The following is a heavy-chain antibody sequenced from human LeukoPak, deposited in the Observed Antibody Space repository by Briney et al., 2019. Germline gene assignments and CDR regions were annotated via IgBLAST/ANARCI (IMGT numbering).Heavy chain of an antibody. J-gene: IGHJ4*02. V-gene: IGHV3-23*01. CDR2: ISAGGGST. CDR1: GFTFSSYA. Sequence: GGSLRLSCAASGFTFSSYAMTWVRQAPGKGLEWVSAISAGGGSTYYADSVKGRFTISRENSKNTLYLQLNSLRAEDTAVYYCARAGNDYGGKFDYWGQGTLVTVSS. D-gene: IGHD4-23*01. CDR3: ARAGNDYGGKFDY.